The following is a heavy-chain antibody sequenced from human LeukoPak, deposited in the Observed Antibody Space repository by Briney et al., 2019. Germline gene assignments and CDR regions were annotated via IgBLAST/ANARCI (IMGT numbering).Heavy chain of an antibody. Sequence: SETLSLTCTVSGGSISSSNYYWSWIRQPPGKGLEWIGSIYYSGSTYYNPSLKSRVTISVDTSKNQFSLKLSSVTAADTAVYYCARGWTDFWSGHWGWFDPWGQGTLVTVSS. CDR3: ARGWTDFWSGHWGWFDP. CDR1: GGSISSSNYY. V-gene: IGHV4-39*07. D-gene: IGHD3-3*01. CDR2: IYYSGST. J-gene: IGHJ5*02.